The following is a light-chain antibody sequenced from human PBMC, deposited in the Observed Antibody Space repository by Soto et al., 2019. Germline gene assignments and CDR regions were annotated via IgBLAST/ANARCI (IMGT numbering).Light chain of an antibody. Sequence: EIVLTKSPGTLSLSPGERATLSCRASQSVNSDYLAWFQQKPGQAPRLLIYGASTRTTGIPDRFSGSGSGTDFTLTIGRLEPGDFAVYYCLHYGGSTLTFGQGTRLEI. CDR2: GAS. J-gene: IGKJ5*01. CDR1: QSVNSDY. CDR3: LHYGGSTLT. V-gene: IGKV3-20*01.